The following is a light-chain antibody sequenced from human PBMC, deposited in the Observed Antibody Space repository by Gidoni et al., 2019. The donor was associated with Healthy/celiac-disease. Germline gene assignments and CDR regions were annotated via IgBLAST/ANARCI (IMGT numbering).Light chain of an antibody. CDR3: QQYDHLPPT. V-gene: IGKV1-33*01. J-gene: IGKJ3*01. Sequence: DIQMTQSPSSLSASVGDRVTITCQASQDISNYLNWYQQKPGKAPKLLIYDASNLETGVQSRFSGSGSGTDFTFTISSLPPEDIATYYCQQYDHLPPTFGPGTKVDIK. CDR1: QDISNY. CDR2: DAS.